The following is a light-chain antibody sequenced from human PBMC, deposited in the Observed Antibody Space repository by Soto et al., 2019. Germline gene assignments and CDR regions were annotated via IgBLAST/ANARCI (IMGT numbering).Light chain of an antibody. CDR1: SSNIGSNY. CDR3: VTWDNSLSAVPVL. V-gene: IGLV1-51*01. Sequence: QSVLTQPPSVSAAPGQKVTISCSGSSSNIGSNYVSWYQQLPGTDPKLLIYDNNKRPSGIPDRVSGSKSGTSATLGITGLQTGDEADYYCVTWDNSLSAVPVLFGGGTQLTVL. CDR2: DNN. J-gene: IGLJ2*01.